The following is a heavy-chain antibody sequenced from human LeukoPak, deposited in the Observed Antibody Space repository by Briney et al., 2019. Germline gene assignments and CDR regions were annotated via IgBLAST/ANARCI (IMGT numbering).Heavy chain of an antibody. D-gene: IGHD3-3*01. V-gene: IGHV1-18*01. CDR3: ARDAAPKTYYDFWSGYQPFDY. CDR1: GYTFTSYG. J-gene: IGHJ4*02. CDR2: ISAYNGNT. Sequence: ASVKVSCKASGYTFTSYGISWVRQAPGQGLERMGWISAYNGNTNYAQKLQGRVTMTTDTSTSTAYMELRSLRSDDTAVYYCARDAAPKTYYDFWSGYQPFDYWGQGTLVTVSS.